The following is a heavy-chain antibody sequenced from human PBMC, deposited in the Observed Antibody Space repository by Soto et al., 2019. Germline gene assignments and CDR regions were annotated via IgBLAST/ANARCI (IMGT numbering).Heavy chain of an antibody. V-gene: IGHV1-3*01. CDR2: IKVGNGNT. D-gene: IGHD3-10*01. CDR1: GYTFSVYA. CDR3: ASRVTADFDY. Sequence: QVQLVQSGAEMKKPGASVKVSCKASGYTFSVYAMHWVRQAPGQRLEWMGWIKVGNGNTKYSQKLQDRVTITRYTSATTDYMELSRLRSEDTAVYYCASRVTADFDYWGQGTLVTVSS. J-gene: IGHJ4*02.